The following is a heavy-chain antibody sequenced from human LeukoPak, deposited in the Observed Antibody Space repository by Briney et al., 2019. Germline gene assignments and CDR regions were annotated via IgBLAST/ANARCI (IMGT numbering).Heavy chain of an antibody. CDR1: GGSISSYD. D-gene: IGHD4-11*01. Sequence: SETLSLTCTVSGGSISSYDWSWIRQPPRKGLEWIGYIYYSGSTNYNPSLKSRVTISVDTSKNQSSLKLSSVTAADTAVYYCARVSNLGYSNYAMRGAFDIWGQGTMVTVSS. V-gene: IGHV4-59*01. CDR2: IYYSGST. CDR3: ARVSNLGYSNYAMRGAFDI. J-gene: IGHJ3*02.